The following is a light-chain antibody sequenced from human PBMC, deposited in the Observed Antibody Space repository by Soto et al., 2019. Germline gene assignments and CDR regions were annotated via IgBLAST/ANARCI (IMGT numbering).Light chain of an antibody. J-gene: IGLJ2*01. CDR3: QAWDSSTVV. CDR2: QDS. Sequence: SYELTQPPSVSVSPGQTASITCSGDKLGDKYACCYQQKPGQSPVLVIYQDSKRPSGIPERFSGSNSGNTATLTISGTQAMDEADYSCQAWDSSTVVFGGGTKLTVL. V-gene: IGLV3-1*01. CDR1: KLGDKY.